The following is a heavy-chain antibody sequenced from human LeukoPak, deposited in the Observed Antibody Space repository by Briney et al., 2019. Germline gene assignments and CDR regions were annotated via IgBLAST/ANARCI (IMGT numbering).Heavy chain of an antibody. CDR2: IIPIFGTA. J-gene: IGHJ4*02. V-gene: IGHV1-69*05. CDR1: GGTFSSYA. D-gene: IGHD6-6*01. Sequence: ASVKVSCKASGGTFSSYAISWVRQAPGQGREWMGGIIPIFGTANYAQKFQGRVTITTDESTSTAYMELSSLRSEDTAVYYCASRGEYSSFDYWGQGTLVTVSS. CDR3: ASRGEYSSFDY.